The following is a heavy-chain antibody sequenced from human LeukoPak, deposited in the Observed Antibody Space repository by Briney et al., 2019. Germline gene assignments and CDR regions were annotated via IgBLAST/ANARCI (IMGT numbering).Heavy chain of an antibody. D-gene: IGHD6-13*01. Sequence: PGRSLTLSCVASGYSFTNNGMHWVRQAPGKGLEWVAVIWNDGSKKCHADSVKGRFTISSDSSKNTLYLQMNSLRAEDTAVYYCAKYFTSGTRIFDYWGQGTLVSVSS. CDR1: GYSFTNNG. CDR2: IWNDGSKK. V-gene: IGHV3-33*06. J-gene: IGHJ4*02. CDR3: AKYFTSGTRIFDY.